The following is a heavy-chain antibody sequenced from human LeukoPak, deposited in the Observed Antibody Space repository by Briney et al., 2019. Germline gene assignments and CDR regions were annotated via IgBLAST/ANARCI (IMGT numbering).Heavy chain of an antibody. D-gene: IGHD6-13*01. J-gene: IGHJ4*02. CDR1: GGSISTYY. V-gene: IGHV4-4*07. CDR3: ARGHIAVARSDY. Sequence: TSETLSLTCTVSGGSISTYYWSWIRQPAGKGLEWIGRIYTSGDTNYNPSLKSRVTMSIATSKNQFSLNLSSVTAADTAMYYCARGHIAVARSDYWGQGILVTVFS. CDR2: IYTSGDT.